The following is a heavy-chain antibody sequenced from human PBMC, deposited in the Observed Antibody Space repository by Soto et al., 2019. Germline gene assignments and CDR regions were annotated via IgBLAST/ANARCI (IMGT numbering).Heavy chain of an antibody. CDR3: AREGEKGGHVLDP. V-gene: IGHV3-7*01. Sequence: EVQLVESGGGLAQPGGSLRLSCAASGFTFSSYWMGWVRQAPGKGLEWVANIKEDGSEKYSVDSVTGRFTISRDNAKNLLSLPMDRRRAGDTAVYYCAREGEKGGHVLDPWGQGTLVTVPS. D-gene: IGHD2-15*01. J-gene: IGHJ5*02. CDR1: GFTFSSYW. CDR2: IKEDGSEK.